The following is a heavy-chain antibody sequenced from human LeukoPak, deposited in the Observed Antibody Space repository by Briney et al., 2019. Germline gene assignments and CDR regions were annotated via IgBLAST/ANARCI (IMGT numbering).Heavy chain of an antibody. CDR3: AELGITMIGGV. J-gene: IGHJ6*04. CDR1: GFTFSSHG. D-gene: IGHD3-10*02. CDR2: ISGSGGST. Sequence: GGSLRLSCAASGFTFSSHGMSWVRQAPGKGLEWVSAISGSGGSTYYADSVKGRFTISRDNSKNTLYLQMNSLRAEDTALYYCAELGITMIGGVWGKGTTVTISS. V-gene: IGHV3-23*01.